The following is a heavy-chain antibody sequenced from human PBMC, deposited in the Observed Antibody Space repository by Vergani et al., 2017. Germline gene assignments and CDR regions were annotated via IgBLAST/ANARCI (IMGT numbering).Heavy chain of an antibody. CDR3: ARDFVVAAGTTGGY. V-gene: IGHV3-33*01. D-gene: IGHD6-13*01. Sequence: QVQLVESGGGVVQPGRSLRLSCAASGFTFSSYCMHWVRQAPGKGLEWVAVIWYDGSNKYYADSVKGRFTISRDNSKNTMYLQMNSLRAEDTALYYCARDFVVAAGTTGGYWGQGTLVTVSS. CDR1: GFTFSSYC. J-gene: IGHJ4*02. CDR2: IWYDGSNK.